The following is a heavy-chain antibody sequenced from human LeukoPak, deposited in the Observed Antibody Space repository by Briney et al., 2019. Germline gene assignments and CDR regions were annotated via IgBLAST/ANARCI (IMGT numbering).Heavy chain of an antibody. J-gene: IGHJ5*02. CDR1: GDSISSDY. CDR3: ARRGGNYYGWFDP. D-gene: IGHD1-26*01. CDR2: IYYSGST. V-gene: IGHV4-59*08. Sequence: PSETLSLTCTVSGDSISSDYWSWIRQPPRKGLEWIGYIYYSGSTNYNPSLKSRVTISLDTSRNQFSLKLSSVTAADTAVYFCARRGGNYYGWFDPWGQGTLVTVSS.